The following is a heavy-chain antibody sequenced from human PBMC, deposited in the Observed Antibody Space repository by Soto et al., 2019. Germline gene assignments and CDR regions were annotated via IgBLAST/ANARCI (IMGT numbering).Heavy chain of an antibody. D-gene: IGHD3-10*01. CDR3: ARDGRRGYDMDV. V-gene: IGHV3-48*02. J-gene: IGHJ6*02. CDR2: MGNNGRTI. CDR1: TFTISSYS. Sequence: EVELVESGGGSVQPGGSLRLSCAASTFTISSYSMDWVRQAPGKGLEWVSYMGNNGRTIYYADAVKGRFTMSRDSARNTLFLQMNSLRDEDTAVYYCARDGRRGYDMDVWGQGTTVTVSS.